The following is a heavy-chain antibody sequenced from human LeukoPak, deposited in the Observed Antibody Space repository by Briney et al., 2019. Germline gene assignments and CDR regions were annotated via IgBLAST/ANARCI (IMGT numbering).Heavy chain of an antibody. CDR2: IKQDGSEK. CDR1: GFPFSSYW. V-gene: IGHV3-7*03. CDR3: ARDGGLGATTNNWVDP. Sequence: GSLRLSCAASGFPFSSYWMSWVRQAPGKGLEWVANIKQDGSEKYYVDSVKGRFTISRDNAKNSLYLQMNSLRAEDTAVYYCARDGGLGATTNNWVDPWGQGTLVTVSS. D-gene: IGHD5-12*01. J-gene: IGHJ5*02.